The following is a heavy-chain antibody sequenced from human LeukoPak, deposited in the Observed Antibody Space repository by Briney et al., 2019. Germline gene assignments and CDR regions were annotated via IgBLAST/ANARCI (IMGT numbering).Heavy chain of an antibody. V-gene: IGHV3-21*01. CDR3: ARDLEVAAAPDF. CDR2: ISSSSGYI. J-gene: IGHJ4*02. CDR1: GFTFSTYS. D-gene: IGHD2-15*01. Sequence: GGSLRLSCAAFGFTFSTYSMNWVRQAPGKGLEWVSSISSSSGYIYYADSVKGRFTISRDNAKNSLYLQMNSLRAEDTAVYYCARDLEVAAAPDFWGQGTLVTVSS.